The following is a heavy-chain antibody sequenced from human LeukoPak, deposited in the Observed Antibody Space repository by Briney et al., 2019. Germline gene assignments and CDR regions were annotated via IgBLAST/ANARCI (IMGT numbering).Heavy chain of an antibody. V-gene: IGHV3-23*01. CDR3: AKDDAWGRFYH. D-gene: IGHD3-16*01. CDR1: GFTFSSHG. J-gene: IGHJ1*01. Sequence: GGTLRLSCAASGFTFSSHGMNWVRQAPGKGLEWVAGSSSIGGRTYYADSVKGRFTVTRDNSRNTLHLQMNSLRVEDTGVYYCAKDDAWGRFYHWGQGTLVTVSS. CDR2: SSSIGGRT.